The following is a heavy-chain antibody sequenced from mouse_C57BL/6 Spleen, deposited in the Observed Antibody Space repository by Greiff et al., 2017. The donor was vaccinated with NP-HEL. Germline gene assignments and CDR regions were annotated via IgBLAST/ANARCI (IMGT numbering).Heavy chain of an antibody. D-gene: IGHD2-2*01. CDR1: CYTFTRYW. Sequence: VQLQQPGAELVKPGASVQLSCKASCYTFTRYWMHWVPQRPGRGLAWIGRLSPYCGGTKYNEKFKSKATLTVDKPSSTAYMQLSSLTSDDSAVEDCARRNDYGNDNYIDDGGKGTTLTVSS. CDR3: ARRNDYGNDNYIDD. J-gene: IGHJ2*01. V-gene: IGHV1-72*01. CDR2: LSPYCGGT.